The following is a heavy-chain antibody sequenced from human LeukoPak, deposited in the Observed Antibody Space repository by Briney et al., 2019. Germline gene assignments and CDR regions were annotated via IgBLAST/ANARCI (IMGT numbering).Heavy chain of an antibody. CDR3: ARGGYYYLDV. CDR2: IFYNGNT. Sequence: SETLSLTCTVSDGSMSPYYWSWIRQSPGKGLKWIAYIFYNGNTKYNPSLWSRVMISIDTSRNQVFLNLNSVTAADTAVYYCARGGYYYLDVWGKGTTVTVSS. CDR1: DGSMSPYY. V-gene: IGHV4-59*01. J-gene: IGHJ6*03.